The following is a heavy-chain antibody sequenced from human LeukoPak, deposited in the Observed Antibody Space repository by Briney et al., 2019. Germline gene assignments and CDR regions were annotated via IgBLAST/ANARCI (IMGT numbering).Heavy chain of an antibody. Sequence: GGSLRLSCAASGFTFSSYGMHWVRQAPGKGLEWVAFIRYDGSNKYYADSVKGRFTISRDNSKNTLYLQMNSLRAEDTAIYYCAKDRSYYGLGSYVFDYWGQGTLVTVSS. V-gene: IGHV3-30*02. D-gene: IGHD3-10*01. CDR1: GFTFSSYG. CDR3: AKDRSYYGLGSYVFDY. CDR2: IRYDGSNK. J-gene: IGHJ4*02.